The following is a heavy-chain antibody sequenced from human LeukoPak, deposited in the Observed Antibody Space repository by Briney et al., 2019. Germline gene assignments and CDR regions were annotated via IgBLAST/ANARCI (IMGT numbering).Heavy chain of an antibody. CDR2: MNPISGNT. V-gene: IGHV1-8*03. D-gene: IGHD3-22*01. J-gene: IGHJ3*02. CDR1: RYTFTSYD. Sequence: GASVKVSCNASRYTFTSYDINWVRQAAGQGLEWMGWMNPISGNTGYAQKFQGRVTITRNTSISTAYMELSSLRSEDTAVYYCARGLNYYDSSGYYESPYTFDIWGQGTMVTVSS. CDR3: ARGLNYYDSSGYYESPYTFDI.